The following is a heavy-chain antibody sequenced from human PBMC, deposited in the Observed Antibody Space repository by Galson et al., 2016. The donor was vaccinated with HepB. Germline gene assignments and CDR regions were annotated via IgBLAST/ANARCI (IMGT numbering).Heavy chain of an antibody. Sequence: SLRLSCAASGFTFSTYYMTWVRQPPGKGLEWVAGIKQDGSEKYYVDSVKGRFTISRDNAKNSLYVQMDSLRDEDTAVYFCARAAGDYGNDGFPNFDYWGQGTLVTVSS. V-gene: IGHV3-7*04. J-gene: IGHJ4*02. D-gene: IGHD4-17*01. CDR3: ARAAGDYGNDGFPNFDY. CDR2: IKQDGSEK. CDR1: GFTFSTYY.